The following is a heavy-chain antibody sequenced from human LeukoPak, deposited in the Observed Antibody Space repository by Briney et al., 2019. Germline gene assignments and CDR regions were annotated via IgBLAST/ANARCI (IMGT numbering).Heavy chain of an antibody. CDR2: INHSGST. CDR1: GGSFSDYY. V-gene: IGHV4-34*01. J-gene: IGHJ5*02. Sequence: SETLSLTCGVYGGSFSDYYWSWIRQPPGKGLVWIGEINHSGSTNYNPSLKSRVTISVDTSKNQFSLKVNSVTAADTAVYYCARRGYTYGWGWFDPWGQGTLVTVSS. D-gene: IGHD5-18*01. CDR3: ARRGYTYGWGWFDP.